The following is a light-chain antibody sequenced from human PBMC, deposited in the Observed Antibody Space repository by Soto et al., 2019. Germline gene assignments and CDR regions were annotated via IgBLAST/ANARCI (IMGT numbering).Light chain of an antibody. CDR1: SSAIGDYNY. CDR2: DVS. Sequence: QSVLTQPASVSGSPVQSITISCTGTSSAIGDYNYVSWYQQHPGKAPKLMIYDVSNRPSGVSNRFSGSKSGNTASLTISGLQAEDEADYYCSSYTSSSTLVVFGGGTKLTVL. CDR3: SSYTSSSTLVV. J-gene: IGLJ2*01. V-gene: IGLV2-14*01.